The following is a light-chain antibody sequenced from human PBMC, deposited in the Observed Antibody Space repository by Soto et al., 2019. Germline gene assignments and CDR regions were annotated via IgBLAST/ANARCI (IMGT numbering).Light chain of an antibody. CDR3: CSYAGSSTPIVV. CDR2: EGS. V-gene: IGLV2-23*01. J-gene: IGLJ2*01. CDR1: SSDVGSYNL. Sequence: QSVLTQPASVSGAPGQSITISCTRTSSDVGSYNLVSWYQQHPGKAPKLMIYEGSKRPSGVSNRFSGSKSGNTASLTISGLQAEDEADYYCCSYAGSSTPIVVFGGGTKLTVL.